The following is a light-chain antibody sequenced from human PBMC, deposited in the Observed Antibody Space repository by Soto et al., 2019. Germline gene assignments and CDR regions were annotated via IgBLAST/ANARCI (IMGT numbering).Light chain of an antibody. J-gene: IGKJ5*01. Sequence: DIQLTQSPSFLSASVGDRVTITCRASQGISSYLAWYQQEPGKAPKLLIYAASTLQSGVPSRFSGSGSGTEFTLTISSLQPEDFANYYCQQLNSYPQTFGQGTRLEIK. CDR3: QQLNSYPQT. CDR2: AAS. CDR1: QGISSY. V-gene: IGKV1-9*01.